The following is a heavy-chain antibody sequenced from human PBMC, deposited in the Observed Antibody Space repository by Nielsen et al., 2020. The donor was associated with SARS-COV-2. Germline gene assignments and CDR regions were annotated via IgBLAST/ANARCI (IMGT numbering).Heavy chain of an antibody. CDR3: AKDAGYCSGGSCYSFDY. V-gene: IGHV3-74*01. J-gene: IGHJ4*02. CDR2: INSDGSST. D-gene: IGHD2-15*01. Sequence: GESLKISCAASGFTFSSYWMHWVRQAPGKGLVWVSRINSDGSSTSYADSVKGRFTISRDNAKNSLYLQMNSLRAEDTALYYCAKDAGYCSGGSCYSFDYWGQGTLVTVSS. CDR1: GFTFSSYW.